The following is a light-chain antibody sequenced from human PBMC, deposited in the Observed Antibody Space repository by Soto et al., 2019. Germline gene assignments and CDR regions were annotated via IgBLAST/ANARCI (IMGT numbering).Light chain of an antibody. CDR2: DVS. Sequence: QSALTQPASVSGSPGQSITISCTGTSSDVGGYNYVSWYQQHPGKAPKLMIYDVSNRPSGVSTRFSGSKSGNTASLTISGLQAGDAADYYFRCYTSSSTFVVFGGGTKLTVL. J-gene: IGLJ2*01. CDR3: RCYTSSSTFVV. V-gene: IGLV2-14*01. CDR1: SSDVGGYNY.